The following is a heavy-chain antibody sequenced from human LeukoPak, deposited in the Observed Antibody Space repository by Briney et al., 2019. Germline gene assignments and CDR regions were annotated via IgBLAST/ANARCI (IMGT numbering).Heavy chain of an antibody. J-gene: IGHJ3*02. Sequence: PGGSLRLSCAASGFTFSSYGMHWVRQAPGKGLEWVAVIWYDGSNKYYADSVKGRFTISRDNSKNTLYLQMNSLRAEDTAVYYCERDLAGGAFDIWGQGTMVTVSS. CDR1: GFTFSSYG. CDR2: IWYDGSNK. D-gene: IGHD2-8*02. V-gene: IGHV3-33*01. CDR3: ERDLAGGAFDI.